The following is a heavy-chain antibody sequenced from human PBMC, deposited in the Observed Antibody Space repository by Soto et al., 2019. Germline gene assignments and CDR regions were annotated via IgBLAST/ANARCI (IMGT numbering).Heavy chain of an antibody. J-gene: IGHJ4*02. CDR1: GYAFTTYG. CDR3: ARCRYGDY. D-gene: IGHD1-1*01. Sequence: QVHLVQSGAEVKKPGASVKVSCKGSGYAFTTYGITWVRQAPGQGLEWMGWISAHNGNTNYAQKLQGRVTVTRDTSPSTAYMELSSLRSDDTAVYYCARCRYGDYGGQGALVTVSS. V-gene: IGHV1-18*01. CDR2: ISAHNGNT.